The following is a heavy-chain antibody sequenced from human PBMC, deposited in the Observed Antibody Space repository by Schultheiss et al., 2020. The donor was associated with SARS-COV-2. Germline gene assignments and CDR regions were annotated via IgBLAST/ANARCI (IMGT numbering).Heavy chain of an antibody. J-gene: IGHJ4*02. CDR1: GFTFSSYA. CDR2: ISSSSSYI. D-gene: IGHD6-13*01. CDR3: ASFSSWQGIGY. Sequence: GGSLRLSCAASGFTFSSYAMSWVRQAPGKGLEWVSYISSSSSYIYYADSVKGRFTISRDNAKNSLYLQMNSLRAEDTAVYYCASFSSWQGIGYWGQGTLVTVSS. V-gene: IGHV3-21*05.